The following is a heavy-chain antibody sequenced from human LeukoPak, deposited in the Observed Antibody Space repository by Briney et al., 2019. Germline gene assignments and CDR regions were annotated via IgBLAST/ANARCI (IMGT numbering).Heavy chain of an antibody. Sequence: GGSLRLSCAASGFTFSSYGMHWVRQAPGKGLEWVAVIWYDGSNKYYADSVKGRFTISRDNSKNTLYLQMNSLRAEDTAVYYCARGHYYGSGSYGTFDPWGQGTLVTVSS. CDR3: ARGHYYGSGSYGTFDP. CDR1: GFTFSSYG. D-gene: IGHD3-10*01. V-gene: IGHV3-33*01. J-gene: IGHJ5*02. CDR2: IWYDGSNK.